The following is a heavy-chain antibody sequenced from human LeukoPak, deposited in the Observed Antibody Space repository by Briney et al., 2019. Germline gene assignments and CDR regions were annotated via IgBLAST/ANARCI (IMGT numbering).Heavy chain of an antibody. CDR1: GYTFTGYY. D-gene: IGHD3-16*02. Sequence: ASVKVSCRTSGYTFTGYYIQWVRQAPGQGLEWMGYINPDSGGTNYAQEFQGRVTMTRDTSISTAYMELNRLRSDDTAVYYCARGEMITFGGVIVISTFDIWGQGTMVTVS. CDR3: ARGEMITFGGVIVISTFDI. V-gene: IGHV1-2*02. J-gene: IGHJ3*02. CDR2: INPDSGGT.